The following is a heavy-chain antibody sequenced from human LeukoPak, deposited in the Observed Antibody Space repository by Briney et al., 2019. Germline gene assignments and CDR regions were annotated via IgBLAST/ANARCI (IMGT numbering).Heavy chain of an antibody. CDR2: MSPNTGKT. Sequence: ASVKVSCNASGYTFTNFDINWVRQATGQGLEWVGRMSPNTGKTDYAQQFQGRVTITRDTSINTVYMELSSLRTDDTAVYYCARSFVDYWSGYYRRDWFDPWGQGTLVTVSS. V-gene: IGHV1-8*02. CDR1: GYTFTNFD. J-gene: IGHJ5*02. CDR3: ARSFVDYWSGYYRRDWFDP. D-gene: IGHD3-3*01.